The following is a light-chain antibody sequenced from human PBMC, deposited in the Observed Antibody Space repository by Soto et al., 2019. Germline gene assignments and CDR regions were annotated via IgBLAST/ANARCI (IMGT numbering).Light chain of an antibody. Sequence: IQITHSPSSLSALVLYRVTTTSRTSQYISTFLNWYQQKPGKAPNLLISTASSLQSGVPSRFSGSGSGTDFTLTISSLQPEDFATYYCQQSYSPPRTFGQGTKVDI. CDR3: QQSYSPPRT. V-gene: IGKV1-39*01. CDR1: QYISTF. CDR2: TAS. J-gene: IGKJ2*01.